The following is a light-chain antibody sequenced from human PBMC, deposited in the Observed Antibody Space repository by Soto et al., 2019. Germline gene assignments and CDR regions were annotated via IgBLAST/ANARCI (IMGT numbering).Light chain of an antibody. CDR3: QLSGSSPYA. Sequence: ETVLTQSPGTLSLSPGERDTLSCTASQRVGSSYLAWYQQKPGQAPRLLMYAASRRATGIPDRFSGSGCGTDFPLPTNRLEPEDSAVCHCQLSGSSPYALRQGPNLEIQ. V-gene: IGKV3-20*01. CDR1: QRVGSSY. J-gene: IGKJ2*01. CDR2: AAS.